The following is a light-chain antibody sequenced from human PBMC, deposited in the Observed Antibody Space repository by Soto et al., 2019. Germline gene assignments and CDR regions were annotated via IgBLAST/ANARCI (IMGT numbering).Light chain of an antibody. CDR1: QSISSY. Sequence: DIQMTQSPSSLSASVGDRVTITRRASQSISSYLNWYQQKPGKAPKLLIYAASSLQSGVPSRFSGSGSGTEFTLTIRSLQPDDFATYYCQHYNSYSEAFGQGTKVDIK. CDR2: AAS. CDR3: QHYNSYSEA. J-gene: IGKJ1*01. V-gene: IGKV1-39*01.